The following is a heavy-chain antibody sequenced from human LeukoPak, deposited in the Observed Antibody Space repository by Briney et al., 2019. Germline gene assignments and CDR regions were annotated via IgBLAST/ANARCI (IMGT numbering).Heavy chain of an antibody. CDR3: VRRGDASSGWGDHDY. D-gene: IGHD6-19*01. CDR1: GFTFNRNA. CDR2: NGGSGDKT. J-gene: IGHJ4*02. Sequence: HGGPLRLSSAASGFTFNRNAISWVPQAPGNGLEWDSTNGGSGDKTFYADSVKGRFTISRDNSKNMLHLQMSSLTGEDTALYYCVRRGDASSGWGDHDYWGQGALVAVSS. V-gene: IGHV3-23*01.